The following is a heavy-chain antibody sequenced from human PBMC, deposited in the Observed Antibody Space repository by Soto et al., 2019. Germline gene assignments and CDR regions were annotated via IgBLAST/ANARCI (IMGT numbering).Heavy chain of an antibody. J-gene: IGHJ4*02. CDR2: ISSSSSYT. D-gene: IGHD5-12*01. CDR3: ARDHHRYSGYDYVDS. V-gene: IGHV3-11*05. CDR1: GFTFSDYY. Sequence: QVQLVESGGGLVKPGGSLRLSCAASGFTFSDYYMSWLRQAPGKGLEWVSYISSSSSYTNYADSVKGRFTISGDNAKNSLYLQMNSLRAEDTAVYYCARDHHRYSGYDYVDSWGQGTLVTVSS.